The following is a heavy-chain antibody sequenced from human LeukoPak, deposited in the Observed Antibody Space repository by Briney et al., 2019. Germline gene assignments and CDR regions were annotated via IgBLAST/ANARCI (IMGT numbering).Heavy chain of an antibody. Sequence: PGGSLRLSCAASGFTFSSYEMNWVRQAPGKGLEWVSYISSSGRSINYADSVRGRFTISRDNGKNSLYLQMNSLRAEDTAVYYCAREERYYDSSGYSFDAFDIWGQGTMVTVSS. J-gene: IGHJ3*02. D-gene: IGHD3-22*01. CDR1: GFTFSSYE. CDR3: AREERYYDSSGYSFDAFDI. V-gene: IGHV3-48*03. CDR2: ISSSGRSI.